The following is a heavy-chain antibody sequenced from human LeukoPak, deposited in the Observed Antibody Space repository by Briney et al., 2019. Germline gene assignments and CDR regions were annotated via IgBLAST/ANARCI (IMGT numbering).Heavy chain of an antibody. Sequence: ASVKVSCKASGYTYTGYYMHWVRQAPGQGLEWMGWINPNGGGTNYAQKFQGRVTMTRGRSISTAYMELSSLRSDDAAVYYCARDVRPGSYCDYWGQGTLVTVSS. CDR1: GYTYTGYY. CDR2: INPNGGGT. J-gene: IGHJ4*02. CDR3: ARDVRPGSYCDY. V-gene: IGHV1-2*02. D-gene: IGHD1-26*01.